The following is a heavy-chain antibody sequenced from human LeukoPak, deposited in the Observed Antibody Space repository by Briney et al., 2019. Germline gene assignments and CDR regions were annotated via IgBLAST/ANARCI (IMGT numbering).Heavy chain of an antibody. CDR2: ISGSGTII. CDR1: GFSFSDYY. V-gene: IGHV3-11*01. J-gene: IGHJ3*02. Sequence: TRGSLRLSCAASGFSFSDYYMGWIRQAPGKGLEWLSYISGSGTIIFYADSVKGRFTISRDNAKNSLDLQMNSLRAEDTAVYYCGRDFGLIGTKRSFDIWGQGTMVTVSS. CDR3: GRDFGLIGTKRSFDI. D-gene: IGHD1-7*01.